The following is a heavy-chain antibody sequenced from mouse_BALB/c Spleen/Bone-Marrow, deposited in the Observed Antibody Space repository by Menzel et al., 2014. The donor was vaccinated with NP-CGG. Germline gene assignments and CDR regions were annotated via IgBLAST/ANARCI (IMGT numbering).Heavy chain of an antibody. D-gene: IGHD4-1*01. Sequence: EVKVEESGGGLVQPGESLKLSCESNEYEFPSHDMSWVRKTPEKRLELVAAINSDGGSTYYPDTMERRFSISRDNTKKTLYLQMSSLRSEDTALYYCARHANWDWFAYWGQGTLVTVSA. CDR2: INSDGGST. J-gene: IGHJ3*01. V-gene: IGHV5-2*03. CDR1: EYEFPSHD. CDR3: ARHANWDWFAY.